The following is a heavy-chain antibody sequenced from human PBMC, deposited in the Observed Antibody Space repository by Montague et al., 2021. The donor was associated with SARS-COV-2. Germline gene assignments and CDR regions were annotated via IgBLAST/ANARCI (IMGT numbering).Heavy chain of an antibody. J-gene: IGHJ4*02. CDR3: ARVPLVGPTAGTSDY. V-gene: IGHV4-4*02. CDR2: IHHSGGT. CDR1: GDSIDSGLW. Sequence: SETLSLTCTVSGDSIDSGLWWSWVRQAPGRGLEFIGEIHHSGGTNYNPSLRSRVTMSVDKSKNQFFLLLCSVTAADTAVYYCARVPLVGPTAGTSDYWGLGTLVAVSS. D-gene: IGHD1-1*01.